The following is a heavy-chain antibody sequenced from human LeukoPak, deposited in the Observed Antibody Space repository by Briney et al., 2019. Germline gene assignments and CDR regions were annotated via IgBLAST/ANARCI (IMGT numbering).Heavy chain of an antibody. CDR2: ISPYNGNT. CDR1: GYTFSNYG. CDR3: TRTVLDCENGVCYDY. D-gene: IGHD2-8*01. V-gene: IGHV1-18*01. Sequence: GASVKVSCKTSGYTFSNYGISWVRQAPGQGLEWMGWISPYNGNTINEQKVQGRVTVTTDTTTSTAYMELRSLRSDDTAVYNCTRTVLDCENGVCYDYWGQGTLVTVSS. J-gene: IGHJ4*02.